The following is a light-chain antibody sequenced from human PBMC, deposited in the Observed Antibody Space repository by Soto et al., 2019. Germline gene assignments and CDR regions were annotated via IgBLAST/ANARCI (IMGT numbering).Light chain of an antibody. CDR3: QQYGGSPWT. CDR1: QSVRNSY. CDR2: GAS. J-gene: IGKJ1*01. V-gene: IGKV3-20*01. Sequence: DIVLTQSPGTLSLSLGERATLSCRASQSVRNSYLAWYQQKPGQAPRLLVYGASSRATGIPDRFSGSGSGTDFTLTVSRLEPEDFAVYYCQQYGGSPWTFGQGTKVEIK.